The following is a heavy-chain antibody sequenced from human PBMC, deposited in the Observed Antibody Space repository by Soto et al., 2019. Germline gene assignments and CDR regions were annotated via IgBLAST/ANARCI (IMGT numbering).Heavy chain of an antibody. V-gene: IGHV4-4*02. CDR2: IYQSGST. D-gene: IGHD3-10*01. Sequence: QVQLQESGPGLVKPSGTLSLTCAVSGDSISRSYWWRWVRQLPGKGLEWIGEIYQSGSTIYNPSLQSRVTLSVDKSKNEFSLKMSSVTDADTAVYYCTSKFGQLLADAFDIWGQGTLVTVSS. CDR3: TSKFGQLLADAFDI. CDR1: GDSISRSYW. J-gene: IGHJ3*02.